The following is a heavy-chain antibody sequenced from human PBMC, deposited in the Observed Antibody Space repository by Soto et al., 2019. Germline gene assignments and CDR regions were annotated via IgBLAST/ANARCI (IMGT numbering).Heavy chain of an antibody. V-gene: IGHV3-23*01. CDR3: AKDYYDSSGYYEGVWDY. CDR1: GFTFSSYA. D-gene: IGHD3-22*01. CDR2: ISGSGGST. Sequence: EVQLLESGGGLVQPGGSLRLSCAASGFTFSSYAMSWVRQAPGKGLEWVSAISGSGGSTYYADSVKGRFTISRDNSKNTLYLQMNSLRADDTAVYYCAKDYYDSSGYYEGVWDYWGQGTLVTVSS. J-gene: IGHJ4*02.